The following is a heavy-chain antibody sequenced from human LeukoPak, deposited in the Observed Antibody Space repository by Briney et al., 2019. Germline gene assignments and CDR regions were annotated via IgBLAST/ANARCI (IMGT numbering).Heavy chain of an antibody. V-gene: IGHV3-48*01. Sequence: GGSLRLSCAASGFTFSSYSMNWVRQAPGKGLERVSYISSSSSTIYYADSVKGRFTISRDNAKNSLYLQMNSLRAEDTAVYYCARAVTRDYYGSGSYPYWGQGTLVTVSS. CDR3: ARAVTRDYYGSGSYPY. D-gene: IGHD3-10*01. J-gene: IGHJ4*02. CDR2: ISSSSSTI. CDR1: GFTFSSYS.